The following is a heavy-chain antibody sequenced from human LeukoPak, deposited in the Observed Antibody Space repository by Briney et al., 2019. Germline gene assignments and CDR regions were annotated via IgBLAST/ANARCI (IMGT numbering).Heavy chain of an antibody. CDR2: IYYSGST. J-gene: IGHJ5*02. D-gene: IGHD6-13*01. CDR1: GGSISSSSYY. V-gene: IGHV4-61*01. Sequence: SETLSLTCTVSGGSISSSSYYWSWIRQPPGKGLEWIGYIYYSGSTNYNPSLKSRVTISVDTSKNQFSLKLSPVTAADTAVYYCARAAAGTGRNWFDPWGQGTLVTVSS. CDR3: ARAAAGTGRNWFDP.